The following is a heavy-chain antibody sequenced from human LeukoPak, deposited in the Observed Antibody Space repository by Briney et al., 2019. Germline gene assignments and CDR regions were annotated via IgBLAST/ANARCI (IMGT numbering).Heavy chain of an antibody. V-gene: IGHV3-48*02. Sequence: PGGSLRLSCAASGFTFSSYSMNWVPQPPGKGLEWVSYTGSSSSSIYYADSVKGRFTISRDNAKNSLYLQMNSLRDGDTAVYYCARALGLEIDYWGQGTLVTVSS. D-gene: IGHD3-3*01. CDR2: TGSSSSSI. CDR3: ARALGLEIDY. J-gene: IGHJ4*02. CDR1: GFTFSSYS.